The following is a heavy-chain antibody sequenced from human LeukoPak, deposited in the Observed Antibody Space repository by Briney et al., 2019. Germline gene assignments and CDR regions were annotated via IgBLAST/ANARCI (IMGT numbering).Heavy chain of an antibody. V-gene: IGHV4-59*02. CDR2: MSYSGRT. Sequence: PSETLSLTCTVSGGSVSSYYWSWIRQTPEKGLEWIGYMSYSGRTDYGPSLKSRVTMSVDTSKNQFSLKMSYVTAADTGVYYCAREGGYCSSTSCYLSYYYYYYMDVWGKGTTVTISS. D-gene: IGHD2-2*03. CDR1: GGSVSSYY. CDR3: AREGGYCSSTSCYLSYYYYYYMDV. J-gene: IGHJ6*03.